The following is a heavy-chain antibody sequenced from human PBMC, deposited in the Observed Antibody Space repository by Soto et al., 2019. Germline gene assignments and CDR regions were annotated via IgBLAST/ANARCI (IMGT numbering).Heavy chain of an antibody. CDR1: GGYISSGGNY. D-gene: IGHD2-8*01. CDR2: IYYTGHT. V-gene: IGHV4-31*03. CDR3: AREDINESFFDY. J-gene: IGHJ4*02. Sequence: SETLSLTCSVSGGYISSGGNYWSWIRQHPGKGLEWIGFIYYTGHTKYNAALKSRASISGDMSENQVSLTLTSVTDADTAVYLCAREDINESFFDYWGRGILVTVSS.